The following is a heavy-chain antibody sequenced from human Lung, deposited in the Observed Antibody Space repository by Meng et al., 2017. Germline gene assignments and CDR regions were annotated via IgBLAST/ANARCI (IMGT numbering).Heavy chain of an antibody. CDR1: DYTFTGYG. Sequence: QVHPVQSGAEVKKPGASVKVSCKSSDYTFTGYGVSWVRQAPGQGLEWMAWLGAHDGDRSHAPRFQGRVTVTADRLTATSFMELRNLRYDDTAVYYCARGTPGRSYCDYWGLGTLVTVSS. CDR2: LGAHDGDR. CDR3: ARGTPGRSYCDY. D-gene: IGHD3-10*01. J-gene: IGHJ4*02. V-gene: IGHV1-18*04.